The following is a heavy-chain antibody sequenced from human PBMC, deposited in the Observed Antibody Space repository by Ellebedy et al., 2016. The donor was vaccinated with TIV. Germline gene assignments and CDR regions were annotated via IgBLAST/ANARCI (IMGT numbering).Heavy chain of an antibody. V-gene: IGHV4-34*01. Sequence: SETLSLTCAVYGGPFSGYYWNWIRQPPGKGLEWIGEINHSGSTNYNPSLKSRVTISVDTSKNQFSLKLSSVTAADTAVYYCARASFYDVDLSGWYFDLWGRGTLITVSS. CDR1: GGPFSGYY. D-gene: IGHD3-10*02. CDR2: INHSGST. J-gene: IGHJ2*01. CDR3: ARASFYDVDLSGWYFDL.